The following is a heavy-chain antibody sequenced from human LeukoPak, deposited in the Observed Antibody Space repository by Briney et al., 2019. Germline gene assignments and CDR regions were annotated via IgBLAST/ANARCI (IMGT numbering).Heavy chain of an antibody. D-gene: IGHD5-24*01. CDR3: AKDRDGYRYGYYFDY. V-gene: IGHV3-21*01. J-gene: IGHJ4*02. CDR1: GFTFSSYS. CDR2: ISSSSSYI. Sequence: GGSLRLSCAASGFTFSSYSMNWVRQAPGKGLEWVSSISSSSSYIYYADSVKGRFTISRDNAKNSLYLQMNSLRAEDTAVYYCAKDRDGYRYGYYFDYWGQGTLVTVSS.